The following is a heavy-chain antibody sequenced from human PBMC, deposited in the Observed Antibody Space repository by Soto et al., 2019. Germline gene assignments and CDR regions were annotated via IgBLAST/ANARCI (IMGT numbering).Heavy chain of an antibody. CDR1: GGSFSGYY. V-gene: IGHV4-34*01. CDR2: INHSGST. CDR3: ARGPLLRGYSYGYWFDP. D-gene: IGHD5-18*01. Sequence: RSLACAVYGGSFSGYYWSWIRQPPGKGLEWIGEINHSGSTNYNPSLKSRVTISVDTSKNQFSLKLSSVTAADTAVYYCARGPLLRGYSYGYWFDPWGQGTLVTVSS. J-gene: IGHJ5*02.